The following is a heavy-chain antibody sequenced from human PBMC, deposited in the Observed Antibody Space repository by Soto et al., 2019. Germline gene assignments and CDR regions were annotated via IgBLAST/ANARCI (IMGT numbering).Heavy chain of an antibody. Sequence: QVQLVESGGGVVQPGRSLRLSCAASGFTFSSYAMHWVRQAPGKGLEWVAVISYDGSNKYYADSVKGRFTISRDNSKNTLYLQMNSLRAEDTAVYYCARMGGLDFDYWGQGTLVTVSS. CDR3: ARMGGLDFDY. CDR1: GFTFSSYA. CDR2: ISYDGSNK. J-gene: IGHJ4*02. D-gene: IGHD3-16*01. V-gene: IGHV3-30-3*01.